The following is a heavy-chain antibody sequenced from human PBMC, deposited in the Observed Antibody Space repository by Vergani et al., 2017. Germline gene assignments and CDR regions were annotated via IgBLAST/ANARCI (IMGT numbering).Heavy chain of an antibody. CDR3: AKEGRSGITPFVAD. J-gene: IGHJ4*02. CDR1: GGTFSSYA. V-gene: IGHV1-69*01. Sequence: QVQLVQSGSEVKKPGASVKVSCKASGGTFSSYAISWVRQAPGQGLEWMGGIIPIFGTANYAQKFQGRVTITADESTSTAYMELNSLRAEDTAVYYCAKEGRSGITPFVADWGQGTLVTVSS. D-gene: IGHD1-14*01. CDR2: IIPIFGTA.